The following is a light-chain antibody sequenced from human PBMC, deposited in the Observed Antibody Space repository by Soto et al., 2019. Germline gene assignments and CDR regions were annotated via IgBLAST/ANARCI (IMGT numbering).Light chain of an antibody. J-gene: IGKJ1*01. CDR1: QSISSY. Sequence: DIHMNQSPSSMSASVGDRVTITCRASQSISSYLNWYQQKPGKAPKLLIYAASSLQSGVPSRFSGSGSGTDFTLTISSLQPEDFATYYCQQSYSTPWTFGQGTKVDIK. V-gene: IGKV1-39*01. CDR3: QQSYSTPWT. CDR2: AAS.